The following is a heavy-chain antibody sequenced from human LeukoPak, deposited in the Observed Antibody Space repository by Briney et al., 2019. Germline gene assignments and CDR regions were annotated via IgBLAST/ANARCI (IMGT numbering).Heavy chain of an antibody. D-gene: IGHD5-24*01. Sequence: PVRSLRLSCAASGFTFSSYGMHWVRQAPGKGLEWVAVISYDGSNKYYADSVKGRFTISRDNSKNTLYLQMNSLRAEDTAVYYCAKDFSSDGYNFPYYFDYWGQGTLVTVSS. CDR2: ISYDGSNK. CDR1: GFTFSSYG. V-gene: IGHV3-30*18. CDR3: AKDFSSDGYNFPYYFDY. J-gene: IGHJ4*02.